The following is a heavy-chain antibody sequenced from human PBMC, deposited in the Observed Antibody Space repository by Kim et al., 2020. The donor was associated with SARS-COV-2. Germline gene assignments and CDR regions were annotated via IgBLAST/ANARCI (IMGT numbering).Heavy chain of an antibody. J-gene: IGHJ6*02. Sequence: ASVKVSCKVSGYTLTEISMHWVRQAPGKGLEWMGGFDPEDGETIYAQKFQGRVTMTEDTSTDTAYMELSSLRSEDTAVYYCATGVAVAGTPVDYYYYYGMDVWGQGTTVTVSS. V-gene: IGHV1-24*01. D-gene: IGHD6-19*01. CDR3: ATGVAVAGTPVDYYYYYGMDV. CDR2: FDPEDGET. CDR1: GYTLTEIS.